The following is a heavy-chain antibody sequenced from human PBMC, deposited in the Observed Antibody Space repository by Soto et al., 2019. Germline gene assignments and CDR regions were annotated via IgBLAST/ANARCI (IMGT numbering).Heavy chain of an antibody. CDR3: ARYGIAVAGTGWFDP. CDR1: GGSISSSSYY. J-gene: IGHJ5*02. CDR2: IYYSGST. Sequence: QLQLQESGPGLVKPSETLSLTCTVSGGSISSSSYYWGWIRQPPGKGLEGIGSIYYSGSTYYNPSLKSRVTISVDTSKNQFSLKLSSVTAADTAVYYCARYGIAVAGTGWFDPWGQGTLVTVSS. D-gene: IGHD6-19*01. V-gene: IGHV4-39*01.